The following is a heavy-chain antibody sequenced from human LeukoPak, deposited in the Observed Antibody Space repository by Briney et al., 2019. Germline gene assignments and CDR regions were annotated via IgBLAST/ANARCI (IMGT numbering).Heavy chain of an antibody. CDR3: ARDREPGISSGWYDY. Sequence: AASVKVACKAAGYTFTNYSLHWVRQAPGQTLEWLGWINTGVGTTNYSQKFQGRVTSTADESTSTAYMELSSLRSEDTAVYYCARDREPGISSGWYDYWGQGTLVTVSP. CDR2: INTGVGTT. D-gene: IGHD6-19*01. CDR1: GYTFTNYS. V-gene: IGHV1-3*04. J-gene: IGHJ4*02.